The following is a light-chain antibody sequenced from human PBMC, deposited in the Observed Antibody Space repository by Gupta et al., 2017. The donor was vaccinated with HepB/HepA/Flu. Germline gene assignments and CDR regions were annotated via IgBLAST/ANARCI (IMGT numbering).Light chain of an antibody. CDR1: QSISSH. J-gene: IGKJ4*01. CDR3: QQSYSTPLT. Sequence: DNQMTQSPSSLSASVGDRVTITCRASQSISSHLNWYQQKPGKVPKLLIYAASSLQSGVPSRFSGSGSGTDFTLTISSLQPEDFATYYCQQSYSTPLTFGGGTKLEIK. V-gene: IGKV1-39*01. CDR2: AAS.